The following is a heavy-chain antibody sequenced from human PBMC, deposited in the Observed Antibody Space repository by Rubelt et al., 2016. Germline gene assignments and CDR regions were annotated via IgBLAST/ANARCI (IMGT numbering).Heavy chain of an antibody. J-gene: IGHJ5*02. Sequence: EVQLVQSGAEVKKPGESLRISCKGSGYSFTSYWISWVRQMPGKGLEWMGRIDPSDSYTNYSPSFKGHVTISADKAISTAYLQWSSLKASDTAMYYWARHAGDGGNSEDWFDPWGQGTLVTVSS. CDR3: ARHAGDGGNSEDWFDP. D-gene: IGHD4-23*01. CDR2: IDPSDSYT. CDR1: GYSFTSYW. V-gene: IGHV5-10-1*01.